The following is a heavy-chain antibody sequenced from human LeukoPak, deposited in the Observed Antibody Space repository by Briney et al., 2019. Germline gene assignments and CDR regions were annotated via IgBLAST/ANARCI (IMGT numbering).Heavy chain of an antibody. Sequence: ASVKVSCKASGYTFTSYGISWVRQAPGQGLEWMGWISAYNGNTNYAQKLRGRVTMTTDTSTSTAYMELRSLRSDDTAVYYCARLDTAMVTYYYYYMDVWGKGTTVTVSS. V-gene: IGHV1-18*01. CDR1: GYTFTSYG. D-gene: IGHD5-18*01. CDR2: ISAYNGNT. CDR3: ARLDTAMVTYYYYYMDV. J-gene: IGHJ6*03.